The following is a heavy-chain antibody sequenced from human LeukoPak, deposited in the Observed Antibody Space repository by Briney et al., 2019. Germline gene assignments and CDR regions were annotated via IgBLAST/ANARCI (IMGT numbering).Heavy chain of an antibody. CDR2: IYYSGST. CDR3: ARDVDV. V-gene: IGHV4-59*01. J-gene: IGHJ6*03. Sequence: SETLSLTCTVSGGSISSYYWSWIRQPPGKGLEWIGYIYYSGSTNYNPSLKSRVTISVDTSKNQFSLKLSSVTAADTAAYYCARDVDVWGKGTTVTVS. CDR1: GGSISSYY.